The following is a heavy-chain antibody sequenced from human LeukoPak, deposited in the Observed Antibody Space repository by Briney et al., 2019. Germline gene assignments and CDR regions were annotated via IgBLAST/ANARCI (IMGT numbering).Heavy chain of an antibody. Sequence: ASVKVSCKASGGTFSSYAISWVRQAPGQGLEWMGGIIPIFGTANYAQKFQGRVTITTDESTSTAYMELSSLRSDDTAVYYCTRVPDYSTPIFDYWGQGTLVTVSS. D-gene: IGHD4-11*01. CDR1: GGTFSSYA. CDR3: TRVPDYSTPIFDY. V-gene: IGHV1-69*05. CDR2: IIPIFGTA. J-gene: IGHJ4*02.